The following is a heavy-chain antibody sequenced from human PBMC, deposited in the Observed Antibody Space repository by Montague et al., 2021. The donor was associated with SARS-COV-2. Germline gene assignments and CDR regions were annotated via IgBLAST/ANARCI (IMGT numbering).Heavy chain of an antibody. Sequence: SETLSLTCAVYGGSFSGYYWSWIRQPPGKELEWIGEINHSGSTNYNPSLKSRVTISVGTSKNQFSQKLSSVTAADTAVYYCARGRAVTTFYYYYYGMDVWGQGTTGTVPS. CDR1: GGSFSGYY. V-gene: IGHV4-34*01. CDR3: ARGRAVTTFYYYYYGMDV. J-gene: IGHJ6*02. CDR2: INHSGST. D-gene: IGHD4-17*01.